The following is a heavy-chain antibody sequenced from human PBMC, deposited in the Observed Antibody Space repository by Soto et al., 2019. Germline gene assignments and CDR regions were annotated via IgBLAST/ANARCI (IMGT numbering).Heavy chain of an antibody. CDR2: ISGSGGST. J-gene: IGHJ3*02. D-gene: IGHD3-10*01. CDR3: AKDGSGTMVRGVIITGAFCI. Sequence: EVQLLESGGGLVQPGGSLRLSCAASGFTFSSYAMRWVRQAPGKGLEWVSAISGSGGSTYYADSVKGRFTISRDNSKNTLYLQMNSLRAEDTAVYYCAKDGSGTMVRGVIITGAFCIWGQGTMVTVSS. CDR1: GFTFSSYA. V-gene: IGHV3-23*01.